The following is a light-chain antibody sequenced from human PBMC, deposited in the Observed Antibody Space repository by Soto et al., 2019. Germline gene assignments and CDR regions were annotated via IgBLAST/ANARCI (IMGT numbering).Light chain of an antibody. J-gene: IGLJ1*01. V-gene: IGLV1-44*01. CDR1: SSNFGSNT. Sequence: QSVLTQPPSASGTPGQRVTISCSGSSSNFGSNTVNWYQQLPGTAPKLLIYSNNQRPSGVPDRFSGSKSGTSASLAISGLQSEDEANYYCAAWDDSLNASYAFGTGTKFTVL. CDR3: AAWDDSLNASYA. CDR2: SNN.